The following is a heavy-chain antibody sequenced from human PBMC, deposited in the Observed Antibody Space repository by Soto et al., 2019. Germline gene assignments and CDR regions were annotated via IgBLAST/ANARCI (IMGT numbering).Heavy chain of an antibody. CDR3: ARRRRANWNYLLMDV. D-gene: IGHD1-7*01. V-gene: IGHV4-39*01. CDR1: GGSISSSSYY. J-gene: IGHJ6*02. CDR2: IYYSGST. Sequence: SETLSLTCTVSGGSISSSSYYWGWIRQPPGKGLEWIGSIYYSGSTYYNPSLKSRVTISVDTSKNQFSLKLSSVTAADTAVYYCARRRRANWNYLLMDVWGQGTTVTVSS.